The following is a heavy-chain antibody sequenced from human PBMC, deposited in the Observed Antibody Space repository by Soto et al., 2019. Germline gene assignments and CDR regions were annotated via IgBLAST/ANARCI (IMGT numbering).Heavy chain of an antibody. CDR1: GDSISSNRW. CDR2: IYHSGTT. CDR3: ATAGSYCSTTDRLYWYLDL. D-gene: IGHD2-2*01. Sequence: QVQLQESGPGLVRASGTLSLTCAVSGDSISSNRWWSWVRQPPGKGLEWIGEIYHSGTTNYNPSLKSRVTISVDKSKNQFSLNWNSVSAADTAVYYCATAGSYCSTTDRLYWYLDLWGRGTLVSVSS. V-gene: IGHV4-4*02. J-gene: IGHJ2*01.